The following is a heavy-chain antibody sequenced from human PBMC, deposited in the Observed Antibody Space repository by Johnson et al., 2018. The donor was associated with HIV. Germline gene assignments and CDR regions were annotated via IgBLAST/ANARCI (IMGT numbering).Heavy chain of an antibody. J-gene: IGHJ3*02. Sequence: VQLVESGGGVVQPGRSLRLSCVASGFTFSSYGMHWVRQAPGKGLEWVAVISYDGSNKYYADSVKGRFTISRDNSKNSLYLQMNSLRAEDTALYYCAKDGGGGYDRAFDIWGQGTMVTVSS. D-gene: IGHD5-12*01. CDR2: ISYDGSNK. V-gene: IGHV3-30*18. CDR3: AKDGGGGYDRAFDI. CDR1: GFTFSSYG.